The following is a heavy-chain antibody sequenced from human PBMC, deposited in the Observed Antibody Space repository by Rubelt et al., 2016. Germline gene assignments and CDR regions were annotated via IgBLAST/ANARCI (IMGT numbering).Heavy chain of an antibody. V-gene: IGHV3-30-3*01. CDR3: ARGNSAAY. CDR1: SYA. Sequence: SYAMHWVRQAPGKGLEWVAVISYDGSNQHYADSVKGRFTISRDNSKNTLYLQKNSLRAEDTAVYYCARGNSAAYWGEGTLVTVSS. J-gene: IGHJ4*02. CDR2: ISYDGSNQ. D-gene: IGHD3-10*01.